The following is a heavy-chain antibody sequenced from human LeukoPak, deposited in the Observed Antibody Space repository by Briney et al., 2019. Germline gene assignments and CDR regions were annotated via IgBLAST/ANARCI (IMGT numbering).Heavy chain of an antibody. Sequence: GRSLRLSCAASGFTFDDYAMHWVGQAPGKGLEWVSGISWNSGSIGYADSVKGRFTISRDNAKNSLYLQMNSLRAEDTALYYCAKEDRRGRHFDYWGQGTLVTVSS. J-gene: IGHJ4*02. CDR1: GFTFDDYA. D-gene: IGHD3-16*01. CDR3: AKEDRRGRHFDY. V-gene: IGHV3-9*01. CDR2: ISWNSGSI.